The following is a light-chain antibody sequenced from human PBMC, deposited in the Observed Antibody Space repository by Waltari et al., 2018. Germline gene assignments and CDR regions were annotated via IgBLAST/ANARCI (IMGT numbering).Light chain of an antibody. J-gene: IGKJ2*01. Sequence: DIVMTQSPDSLAVSLGERATINCKSSQSVLYSPNSKNYLAWYQQKPGQPPKLLIYWASTRESGVPDRFSGSGSGTDFTLTISSLQAEDVAVYYCQQYYSSPPYTFGQGTKLEIK. V-gene: IGKV4-1*01. CDR3: QQYYSSPPYT. CDR1: QSVLYSPNSKNY. CDR2: WAS.